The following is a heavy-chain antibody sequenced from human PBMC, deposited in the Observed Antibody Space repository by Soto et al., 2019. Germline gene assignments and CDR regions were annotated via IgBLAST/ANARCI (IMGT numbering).Heavy chain of an antibody. Sequence: EVQLLESGGGLVQPGGSLRLSCAASGFSFSSYAMNWVRQAPGKGLEWVSVISGSGGSTYYADSVKGRFTISRDNSKNPRDLQMISLRAEDTAVYYCASRSSGGYFDYWGQGTLVTVSS. J-gene: IGHJ4*02. V-gene: IGHV3-23*01. CDR2: ISGSGGST. CDR3: ASRSSGGYFDY. D-gene: IGHD6-19*01. CDR1: GFSFSSYA.